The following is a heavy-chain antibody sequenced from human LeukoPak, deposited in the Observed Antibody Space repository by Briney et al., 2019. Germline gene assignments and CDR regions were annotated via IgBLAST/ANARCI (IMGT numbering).Heavy chain of an antibody. CDR3: ARHPGSRGSGSYLFDY. CDR1: GGSISSSSYY. V-gene: IGHV4-39*01. J-gene: IGHJ4*02. Sequence: SETLSLTCTVSGGSISSSSYYWGWIRQPPGKGLEWIGSIYYSGSTYYNPSLNSRVTISVDTSKNQFSLKLSSVTAADTAVYYCARHPGSRGSGSYLFDYWGQGTLVTVSS. D-gene: IGHD3-10*01. CDR2: IYYSGST.